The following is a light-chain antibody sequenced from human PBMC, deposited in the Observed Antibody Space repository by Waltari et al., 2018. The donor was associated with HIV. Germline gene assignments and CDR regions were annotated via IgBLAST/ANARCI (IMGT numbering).Light chain of an antibody. V-gene: IGLV2-11*01. CDR3: FSYAGTSMRI. Sequence: QSALTQPRSVSGSPGQSVTVPCTGVSSDVGDYNYVSWYRQHPGKAPKVIIYNVNKRPSGFPDRFSGSRSGNTASLTISGLRSEDEADYYCFSYAGTSMRIFGGGTTLTV. CDR2: NVN. CDR1: SSDVGDYNY. J-gene: IGLJ2*01.